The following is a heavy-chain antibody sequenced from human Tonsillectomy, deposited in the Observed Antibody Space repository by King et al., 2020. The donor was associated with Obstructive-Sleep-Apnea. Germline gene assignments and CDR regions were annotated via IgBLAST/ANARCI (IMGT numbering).Heavy chain of an antibody. Sequence: LQLQESGPGLVKPSETLSLTCTVSGGSISRSSYYWGWIRQPPGKGLEWIGSIYYSGSTYYNPSLKSRVTISVDTSKNQFSLKLSSVTAADTAVYYCARDVQEMATISAFDIWGQGTRVTVSS. V-gene: IGHV4-39*07. CDR3: ARDVQEMATISAFDI. CDR2: IYYSGST. CDR1: GGSISRSSYY. J-gene: IGHJ3*02. D-gene: IGHD5-24*01.